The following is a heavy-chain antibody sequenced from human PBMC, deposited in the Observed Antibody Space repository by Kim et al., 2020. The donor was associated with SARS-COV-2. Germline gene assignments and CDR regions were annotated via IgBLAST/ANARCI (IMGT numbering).Heavy chain of an antibody. Sequence: SETLSLTCTVSGGSISSYYWSWIRQPPGKGLEWIGYIYYSGSTNYNPSLKSRVTISVDTSKNQFSLKLSSVTAADTAAYYCARNRGAMSYYYGMDVWGQG. CDR3: ARNRGAMSYYYGMDV. J-gene: IGHJ6*02. CDR1: GGSISSYY. CDR2: IYYSGST. V-gene: IGHV4-59*08. D-gene: IGHD2-2*01.